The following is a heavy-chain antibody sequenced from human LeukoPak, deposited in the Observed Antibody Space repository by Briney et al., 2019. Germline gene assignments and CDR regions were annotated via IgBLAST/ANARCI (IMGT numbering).Heavy chain of an antibody. V-gene: IGHV3-21*01. CDR2: ISSSSSHI. J-gene: IGHJ4*02. CDR1: GFTFSSYS. Sequence: GGSLRLSCAASGFTFSSYSMNWVRQAPGKGLEWVSSISSSSSHIYYADSVKGRFTISRENSKNTLYLQMNSLRAEDTAVYYCARDSDGGSFDYWGQGTLVTVSS. D-gene: IGHD1-26*01. CDR3: ARDSDGGSFDY.